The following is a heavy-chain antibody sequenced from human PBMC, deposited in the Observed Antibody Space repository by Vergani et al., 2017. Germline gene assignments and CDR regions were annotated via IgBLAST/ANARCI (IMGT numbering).Heavy chain of an antibody. CDR2: IHTSGST. Sequence: QVQLQESGPGLVKPSQTLSLTCTVSVGSINSHNYYWSWIRQPAGKGLEWIGRIHTSGSTNYNPSLKSPVPMSEDTSKNQFSLNLTSVTAADTAVYFCARGSCLGGSCYKPLFDYWGQGILVTVSS. V-gene: IGHV4-61*02. D-gene: IGHD2-15*01. J-gene: IGHJ4*02. CDR1: VGSINSHNYY. CDR3: ARGSCLGGSCYKPLFDY.